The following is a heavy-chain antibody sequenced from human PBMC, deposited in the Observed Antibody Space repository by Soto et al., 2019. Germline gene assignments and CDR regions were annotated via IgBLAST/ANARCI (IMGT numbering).Heavy chain of an antibody. Sequence: QVQLVQSGAEVKKPGSSVKVSCKASGGTFGSYAISWVRQAPGQGLEWMGGIIPIPGTANYAQKFQGRVTIAADESTNTAYMELSSLTSADTAVYYCARSQGSSTSLEIYYYYYYGMDVWGQGTTVTVSS. D-gene: IGHD2-2*01. CDR3: ARSQGSSTSLEIYYYYYYGMDV. J-gene: IGHJ6*02. V-gene: IGHV1-69*01. CDR2: IIPIPGTA. CDR1: GGTFGSYA.